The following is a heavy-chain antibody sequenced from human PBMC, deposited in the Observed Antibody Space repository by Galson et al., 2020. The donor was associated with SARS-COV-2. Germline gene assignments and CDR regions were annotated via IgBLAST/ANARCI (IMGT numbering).Heavy chain of an antibody. J-gene: IGHJ5*02. D-gene: IGHD2-15*01. Sequence: SETLSLTCPVYGGSLSGYYWSWIRQPPGKGLEWIGEINHSGSTNYNPSLKSRVTISVDTSKNQFSLKLSPGTAADTAVYYCARVGPGCSGGSCYSDWFDPWGQGTLVTVSS. CDR3: ARVGPGCSGGSCYSDWFDP. CDR1: GGSLSGYY. V-gene: IGHV4-34*01. CDR2: INHSGST.